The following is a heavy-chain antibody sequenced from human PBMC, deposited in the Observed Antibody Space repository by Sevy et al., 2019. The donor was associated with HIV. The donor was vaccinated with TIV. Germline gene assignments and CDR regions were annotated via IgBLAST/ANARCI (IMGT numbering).Heavy chain of an antibody. CDR3: AKNTAAAGAGGFDY. CDR2: IQYDGNDK. Sequence: QLGGPLRLSCAASRFIFNDYGMHWVRQAPGKGLEWVAFIQYDGNDKYYADSMRGRFTISRDNSKNMLFLQMNSLRSEDTAMYYCAKNTAAAGAGGFDYWGQGTLVTVSS. CDR1: RFIFNDYG. V-gene: IGHV3-30*02. J-gene: IGHJ4*02. D-gene: IGHD6-13*01.